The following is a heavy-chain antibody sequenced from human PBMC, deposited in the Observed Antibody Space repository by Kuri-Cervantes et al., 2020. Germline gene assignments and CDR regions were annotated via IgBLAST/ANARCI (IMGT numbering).Heavy chain of an antibody. V-gene: IGHV4-59*12. Sequence: SETLSLTCTVSGGSISNYYWSWIRQPPGKGLEWIGYISYSGSTNYNPSLKSQVTISVDTSKNQFSLKLNSVTAADTAVYYCARDYDILTGYQNWYFDLWGRGTLVTVSS. CDR2: ISYSGST. CDR3: ARDYDILTGYQNWYFDL. J-gene: IGHJ2*01. CDR1: GGSISNYY. D-gene: IGHD3-9*01.